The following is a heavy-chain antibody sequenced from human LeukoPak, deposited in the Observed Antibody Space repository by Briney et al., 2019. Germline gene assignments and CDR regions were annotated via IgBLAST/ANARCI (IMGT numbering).Heavy chain of an antibody. V-gene: IGHV3-7*01. CDR1: GFTFSNYW. D-gene: IGHD1-7*01. Sequence: GGSLRLSCAASGFTFSNYWMTWVRQAPGKGPEWVANIKQDGSERNYVDSVKGRFTIARDNTKNSLYLQMTSLRGEDTAVYYCARRAGKPGNTPWCFDYWGQGALVTVSS. J-gene: IGHJ4*02. CDR3: ARRAGKPGNTPWCFDY. CDR2: IKQDGSER.